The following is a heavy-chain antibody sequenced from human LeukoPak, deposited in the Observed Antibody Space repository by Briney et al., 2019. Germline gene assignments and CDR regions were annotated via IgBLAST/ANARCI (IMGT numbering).Heavy chain of an antibody. CDR2: TNPKSGGT. J-gene: IGHJ4*02. V-gene: IGHV1-2*06. D-gene: IGHD6-13*01. CDR1: GYSFTGNH. Sequence: GASVKVSCKASGYSFTGNHLPWVRQAPGQGLEWMGRTNPKSGGTNYAQKFQDRVTMTRDTSISTAYIELRRLRSDDTAVYYCAREGVSQGFLKAAPVLNDWGQGTLVIVSS. CDR3: AREGVSQGFLKAAPVLND.